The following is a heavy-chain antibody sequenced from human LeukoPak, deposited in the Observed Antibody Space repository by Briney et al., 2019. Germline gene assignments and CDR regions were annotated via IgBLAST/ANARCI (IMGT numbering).Heavy chain of an antibody. V-gene: IGHV4-39*01. D-gene: IGHD4-17*01. Sequence: KPSETLSLTCTVSGGSISSSSYYWGWIRQPPGKGLEWIGSIYYSGSTYYNPSLKSRVTISVDTSKNQFSLKLSSVTAADTAVYYCASREGWTTVTYVGKWYWGQGTLVTVSS. CDR1: GGSISSSSYY. CDR2: IYYSGST. CDR3: ASREGWTTVTYVGKWY. J-gene: IGHJ4*02.